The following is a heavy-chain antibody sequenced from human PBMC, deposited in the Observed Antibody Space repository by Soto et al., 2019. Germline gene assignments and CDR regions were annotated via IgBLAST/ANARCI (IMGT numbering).Heavy chain of an antibody. D-gene: IGHD3-16*01. V-gene: IGHV1-2*02. Sequence: VASVKVSCKASGYTFTGYYMHWVRQAPGQGLEWMGWINPNSGGTNYAADLQGRVTMTTDTSTSTAYMELRGLRSVDTAVYYCARIGVSSGHESPDFDSWGQGTLVTVSS. CDR3: ARIGVSSGHESPDFDS. J-gene: IGHJ4*02. CDR2: INPNSGGT. CDR1: GYTFTGYY.